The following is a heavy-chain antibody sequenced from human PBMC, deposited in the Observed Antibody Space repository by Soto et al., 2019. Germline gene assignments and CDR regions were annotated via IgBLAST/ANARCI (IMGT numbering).Heavy chain of an antibody. D-gene: IGHD2-21*02. CDR1: GYTFTSYG. Sequence: ASVKVSCKASGYTFTSYGISWVRQAPGQGLEWMGWISAYNGNTNYAQKLQGRVTMTTDTSTSTAYMELRSLRSDDTAVYYCARLAAGGGEKISSEYCGGDCTNDYWGQGTLVTVSS. CDR2: ISAYNGNT. J-gene: IGHJ4*02. V-gene: IGHV1-18*01. CDR3: ARLAAGGGEKISSEYCGGDCTNDY.